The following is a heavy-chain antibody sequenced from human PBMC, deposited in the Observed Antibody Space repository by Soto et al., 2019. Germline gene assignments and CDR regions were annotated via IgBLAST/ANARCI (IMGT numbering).Heavy chain of an antibody. V-gene: IGHV1-46*03. CDR3: ARHLAAGDS. CDR1: GCTFTSYY. Sequence: QVQLVQSGAEVKKPGASVRVSCKASGCTFTSYYIHWVRQAPGQGLEWMAIVNPTGGSTNYAQKFQGRVTVTFDTSTSTVFMELNSLRYEDTAVYYCARHLAAGDSWGQGTLVTVSS. J-gene: IGHJ4*02. CDR2: VNPTGGST. D-gene: IGHD6-25*01.